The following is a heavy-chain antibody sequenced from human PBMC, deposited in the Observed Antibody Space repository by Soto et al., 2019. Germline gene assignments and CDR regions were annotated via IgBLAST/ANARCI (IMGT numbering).Heavy chain of an antibody. V-gene: IGHV1-69*01. CDR1: GGTFSSYA. J-gene: IGHJ6*02. Sequence: QVQLVQSGAEVKKPGSSVKVSCKASGGTFSSYAISWVRQAPGQGLEWMGGIIPIFGTANYAQKFQGRVTITADESTSTAYMELSSLRSEDTAVYYCARVGRGSSWMGYGMDLWGQGTTVTVSS. CDR3: ARVGRGSSWMGYGMDL. CDR2: IIPIFGTA. D-gene: IGHD6-13*01.